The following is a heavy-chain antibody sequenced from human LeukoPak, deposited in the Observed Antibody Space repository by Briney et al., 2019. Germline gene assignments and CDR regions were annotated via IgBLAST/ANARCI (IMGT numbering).Heavy chain of an antibody. Sequence: PGGSLRLSCAASGLTVSSNYMSWVRQAAGKGLEWVSVIYSGGSTYYADSVKGRFTISRDNSKNTLYLQMNSLRAEGTAVYYCARERYDYIWGSYSHWGQGTLVTVSS. CDR1: GLTVSSNY. D-gene: IGHD3-16*01. J-gene: IGHJ4*02. CDR3: ARERYDYIWGSYSH. CDR2: IYSGGST. V-gene: IGHV3-53*01.